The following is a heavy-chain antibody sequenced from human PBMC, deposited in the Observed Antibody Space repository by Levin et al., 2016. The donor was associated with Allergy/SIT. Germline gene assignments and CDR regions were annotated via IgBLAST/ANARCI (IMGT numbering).Heavy chain of an antibody. Sequence: LSLTCAASGFTFSSYSMNWVRQAPGKGLEWVSYISSSSSTIYYADSVKGRFTISRDNAKNSLYLQMNSLRAEDTAVYYCARAGADYDSSALWYFDYWGQGTLVTVSS. CDR2: ISSSSSTI. V-gene: IGHV3-48*01. CDR1: GFTFSSYS. CDR3: ARAGADYDSSALWYFDY. D-gene: IGHD3-22*01. J-gene: IGHJ4*02.